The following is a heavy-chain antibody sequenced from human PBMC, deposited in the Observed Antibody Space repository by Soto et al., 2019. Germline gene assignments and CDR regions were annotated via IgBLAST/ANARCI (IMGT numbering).Heavy chain of an antibody. CDR1: GGSISSGGYY. V-gene: IGHV4-31*03. CDR3: ARAPPHSYGDYGEVFDY. D-gene: IGHD4-17*01. Sequence: QVQLQESGPGLVKPSQTLSFTCTVSGGSISSGGYYWSWIRQHPGKGLEWIGYIYYSGSTYYNPSLKSRVTISVDTSKNQFSLKLSSVTAADTAVYYCARAPPHSYGDYGEVFDYWGQGTLVTVSS. J-gene: IGHJ4*02. CDR2: IYYSGST.